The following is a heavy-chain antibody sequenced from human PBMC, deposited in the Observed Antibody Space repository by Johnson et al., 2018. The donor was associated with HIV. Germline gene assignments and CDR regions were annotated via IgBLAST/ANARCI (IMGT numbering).Heavy chain of an antibody. J-gene: IGHJ3*02. CDR1: GFTFSSYW. D-gene: IGHD3-10*01. CDR3: ARGLRHYYYVSGSYPGVDAFDI. CDR2: INSDGSST. V-gene: IGHV3-74*02. Sequence: VQLVESGGGVVRPGGSLRLSCAASGFTFSSYWMHWVRQAPGKGLVWVSRINSDGSSTSYADSVKGRFTISRDNSKNTLYLQMNSLRAEDTAVYYCARGLRHYYYVSGSYPGVDAFDIWGQGTMFSVSS.